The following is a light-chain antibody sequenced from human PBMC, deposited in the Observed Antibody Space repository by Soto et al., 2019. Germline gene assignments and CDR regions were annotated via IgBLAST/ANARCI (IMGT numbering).Light chain of an antibody. CDR1: QNIRNL. V-gene: IGKV1-5*01. CDR3: QQYNTYST. CDR2: DAS. Sequence: QLTQSPSTPSAAVGDSDTITCRASQNIRNLLAWYQQKPGKAPKPLIYDASTLKTGVPSRFSGSGSGSEFNFTITGLQPDDFATYFCQQYNTYSTFGQGTRLEI. J-gene: IGKJ5*01.